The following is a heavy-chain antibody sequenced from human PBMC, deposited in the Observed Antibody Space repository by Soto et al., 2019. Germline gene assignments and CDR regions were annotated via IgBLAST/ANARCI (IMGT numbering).Heavy chain of an antibody. J-gene: IGHJ3*02. CDR3: AALYRKGAYDDFDI. V-gene: IGHV3-74*01. CDR2: INGDGIST. D-gene: IGHD3-16*02. CDR1: GFTCSSYW. Sequence: PGGSLRLSCAASGFTCSSYWMYWVRQAPGKGLVWVSSINGDGISTSYADSVKGRFSISRDNAKNTLYLQMNSLRAEDTAVYYCAALYRKGAYDDFDICGQGTMVTVSS.